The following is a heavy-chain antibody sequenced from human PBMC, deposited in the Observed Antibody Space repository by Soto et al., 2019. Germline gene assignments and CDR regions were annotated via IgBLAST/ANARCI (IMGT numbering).Heavy chain of an antibody. D-gene: IGHD3-9*01. CDR1: GYSFTNYW. CDR3: ARHYDILTGYFHDD. CDR2: TYPGDSET. J-gene: IGHJ4*02. Sequence: PGESLKISCKGSGYSFTNYWIGWVRQMPGKGLEWLGITYPGDSETRYSPSFQGQVTISADKSISTAYLQWSSLKASDTAMYYCARHYDILTGYFHDDWGQGTRVTVAS. V-gene: IGHV5-51*01.